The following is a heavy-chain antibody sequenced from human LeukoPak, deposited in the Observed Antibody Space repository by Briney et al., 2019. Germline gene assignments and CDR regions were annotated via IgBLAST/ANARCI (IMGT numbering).Heavy chain of an antibody. CDR3: ARHVVTAVGYYDSSGYPYFDY. V-gene: IGHV4-59*05. J-gene: IGHJ4*02. D-gene: IGHD3-22*01. CDR2: IYYSGST. CDR1: GDSISSYY. Sequence: SETLSLTCTVSGDSISSYYWNWIRQPPGKGLEWIGSIYYSGSTYYNPSLKSRVTISVDTSKNQFSLKLSSVTAADTAVYYCARHVVTAVGYYDSSGYPYFDYWGQGTLVTVSS.